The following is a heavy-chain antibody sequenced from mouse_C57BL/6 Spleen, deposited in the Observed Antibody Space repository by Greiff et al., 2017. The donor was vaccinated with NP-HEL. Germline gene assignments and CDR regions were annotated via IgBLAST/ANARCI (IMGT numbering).Heavy chain of an antibody. CDR2: IDPSDSYT. Sequence: VQLQQSGAELVRPGTSVKLSCKASGYTFTSYWMHWVKQRPGQGLEWIGVIDPSDSYTNYNQKFKGKATLTVDTSSSTAYMQLSSLTSEDSAVYYCARSTTVGATDYWGQGTTLTVSS. CDR3: ARSTTVGATDY. D-gene: IGHD1-1*01. V-gene: IGHV1-59*01. J-gene: IGHJ2*01. CDR1: GYTFTSYW.